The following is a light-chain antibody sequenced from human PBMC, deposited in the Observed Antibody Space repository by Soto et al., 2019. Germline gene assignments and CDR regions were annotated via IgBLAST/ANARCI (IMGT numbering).Light chain of an antibody. Sequence: DIQMTQSPSTLSASIGDRVTITCRASQSISSWLAWYQQKPGKAPKLLIYDASGLESWVPSRFSGSGSGTEFTLTISSLQPADLATYYCQQYSSYSPYTFGQGTKLEIK. CDR3: QQYSSYSPYT. J-gene: IGKJ2*01. CDR1: QSISSW. V-gene: IGKV1-5*01. CDR2: DAS.